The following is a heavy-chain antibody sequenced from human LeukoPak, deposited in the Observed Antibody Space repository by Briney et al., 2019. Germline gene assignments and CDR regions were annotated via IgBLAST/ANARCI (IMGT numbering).Heavy chain of an antibody. CDR3: ARGGGVTTRGGRYYYYYMDV. CDR1: GGTFSSYD. CDR2: MNPNSGNT. V-gene: IGHV1-8*02. Sequence: ASVKVSCKASGGTFSSYDINWVRQATGQGLEWMGWMNPNSGNTGYAQKFQGRVTMTRNTSISTAYMELSSLRSEDTAVYYCARGGGVTTRGGRYYYYYMDVWGKGTTVTISS. J-gene: IGHJ6*03. D-gene: IGHD3-16*01.